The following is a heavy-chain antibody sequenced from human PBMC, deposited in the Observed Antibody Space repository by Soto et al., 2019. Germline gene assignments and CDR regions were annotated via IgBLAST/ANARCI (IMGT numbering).Heavy chain of an antibody. J-gene: IGHJ3*02. CDR3: AKATATVGGAFDI. V-gene: IGHV3-23*01. CDR1: GFICSSYD. CDR2: ILVDGRT. Sequence: PGGSLRLSCAASGFICSSYDMSWVRQAPGKGLEWVSTILVDGRTFYVDSVKGRFTISRDSSQNTVYLQMNSLTAGDTALYYCAKATATVGGAFDICGQGTMVTVSS. D-gene: IGHD1-1*01.